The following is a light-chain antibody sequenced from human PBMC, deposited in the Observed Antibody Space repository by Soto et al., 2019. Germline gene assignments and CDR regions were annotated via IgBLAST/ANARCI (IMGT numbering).Light chain of an antibody. V-gene: IGKV3-20*01. CDR1: QSVSIIY. CDR2: GAS. J-gene: IGKJ4*01. CDR3: HQDCTLLLHP. Sequence: QSVGALSLYTGERATLSCRASQSVSIIYLAWYQQKPGQAPRLLIYGASSRATGIPDRFSGSGSWADFTLTISSLVPEDYAVHYCHQDCTLLLHPFCGRTKVDIK.